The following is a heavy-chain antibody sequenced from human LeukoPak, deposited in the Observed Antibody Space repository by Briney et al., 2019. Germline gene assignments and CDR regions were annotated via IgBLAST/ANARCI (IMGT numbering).Heavy chain of an antibody. Sequence: PGGSLRLSCAASGFTFSSYWMHWVPQAPGKGLVWVSRINSDGSSTSYADSVKGRFTISRDNAKNTLYLQTDAHRAVDTCVYYCTIWDYYDSSGYSRWGQGTLVTVSS. CDR3: TIWDYYDSSGYSR. D-gene: IGHD3-22*01. CDR2: INSDGSST. J-gene: IGHJ4*02. V-gene: IGHV3-74*01. CDR1: GFTFSSYW.